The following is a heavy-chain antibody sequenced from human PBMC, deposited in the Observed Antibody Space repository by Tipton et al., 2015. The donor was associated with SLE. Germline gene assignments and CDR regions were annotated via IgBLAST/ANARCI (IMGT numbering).Heavy chain of an antibody. J-gene: IGHJ4*02. D-gene: IGHD6-6*01. Sequence: TLSLTCSVYGTSFNDYSWTWIRQSPGKGLEWIGDITHRGTTNYNPSLKSRVTISLDKSRRHLSLKLNSVTAADTAVYYCARDGSIAGRHHYFDHWGQGALVTVSS. CDR2: ITHRGTT. V-gene: IGHV4-34*01. CDR1: GTSFNDYS. CDR3: ARDGSIAGRHHYFDH.